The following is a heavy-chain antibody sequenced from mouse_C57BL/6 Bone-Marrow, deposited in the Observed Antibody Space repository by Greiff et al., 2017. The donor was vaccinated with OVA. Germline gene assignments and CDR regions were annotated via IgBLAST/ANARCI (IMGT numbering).Heavy chain of an antibody. D-gene: IGHD2-3*01. CDR3: ARDEGDGSWFAY. J-gene: IGHJ3*01. V-gene: IGHV3-6*01. CDR2: ISYDGST. CDR1: GYSITSGYY. Sequence: EVQLLESGPGLVKPSPSLSLTCSVTGYSITSGYYWNWNRQLPENLLEWVGYISYDGSTNYNPSLKNRIPITRDTSTNQSFLKLNSVTTEDAATYYCARDEGDGSWFAYWGQGTLVTVSA.